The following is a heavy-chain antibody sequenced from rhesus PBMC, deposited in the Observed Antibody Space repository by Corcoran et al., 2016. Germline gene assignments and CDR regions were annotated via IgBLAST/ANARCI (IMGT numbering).Heavy chain of an antibody. V-gene: IGHV3S42*01. Sequence: EVQLAESGGGLVQPGGSLRLSCAASGFTVSSYWMNWVRQAPGKGLEWVSAINSSGGSTYYADSVKGRFTISRDNAKNSLSLQMNSLKTEDTAVYYCTRALGYFDYWGQGVLVTVSS. D-gene: IGHD3-34*01. CDR2: INSSGGST. CDR1: GFTVSSYW. J-gene: IGHJ4*01. CDR3: TRALGYFDY.